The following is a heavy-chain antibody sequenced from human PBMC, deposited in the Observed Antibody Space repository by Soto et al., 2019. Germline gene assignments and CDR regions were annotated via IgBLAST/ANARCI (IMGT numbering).Heavy chain of an antibody. J-gene: IGHJ4*02. V-gene: IGHV1-46*01. CDR2: IYPGGVNI. Sequence: ASVKVSCKAIGYSFTSHYMHWVRQAPGQGLEWMGTIYPGGVNIGYAQKFKGRVTMTKDTSTSTAYMELSSLRSDDTAVYYCARGTTVETGNYWGQGTLVTVSS. D-gene: IGHD4-17*01. CDR1: GYSFTSHY. CDR3: ARGTTVETGNY.